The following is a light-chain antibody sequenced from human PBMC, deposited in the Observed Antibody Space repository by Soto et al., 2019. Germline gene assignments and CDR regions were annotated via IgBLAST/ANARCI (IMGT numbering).Light chain of an antibody. CDR2: LGS. J-gene: IGKJ3*01. CDR3: MQARQNPGT. V-gene: IGKV2-28*01. Sequence: EIVMTQSPLSLPVTPGEPASISCKSSQSLLHDNGFNYLNWYLQKPGQSPQLLIFLGSSRASGVPDRFSGSGSGTDFTLKISRVEAEDVGIFYCMQARQNPGTFVPGTKVDIK. CDR1: QSLLHDNGFNY.